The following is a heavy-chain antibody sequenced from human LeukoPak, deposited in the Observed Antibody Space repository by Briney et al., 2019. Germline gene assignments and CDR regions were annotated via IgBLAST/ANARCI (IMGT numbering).Heavy chain of an antibody. D-gene: IGHD2-21*02. V-gene: IGHV1-69*04. CDR1: GGTFSRYA. CDR3: ALAYCGGHCYSGPDAFDI. Sequence: SVTVSCTASGGTFSRYAISWVRQAPGQGLEWMGRIIPIIGIAKYAQKFQDRVKITEEKATRTAYKELSSLRSEDTAVYYCALAYCGGHCYSGPDAFDIWGQGTMVTVSS. J-gene: IGHJ3*02. CDR2: IIPIIGIA.